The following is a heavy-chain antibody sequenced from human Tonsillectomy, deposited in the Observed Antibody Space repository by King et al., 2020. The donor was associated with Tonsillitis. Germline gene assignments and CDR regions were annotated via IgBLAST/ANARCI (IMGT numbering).Heavy chain of an antibody. D-gene: IGHD2-2*02. V-gene: IGHV4-39*01. Sequence: QLQESGPGLVKPSETLSLTCTVSGGSISSRSYYWGWIRQPPGKGLEWIGSIYHSGSTYYNPSLKSRVSISVDTSNNQFSLKLSSLTAADTAVYYCASRVVPPAIVDPGFDPWGQGTRVTVSS. CDR2: IYHSGST. CDR1: GGSISSRSYY. J-gene: IGHJ5*02. CDR3: ASRVVPPAIVDPGFDP.